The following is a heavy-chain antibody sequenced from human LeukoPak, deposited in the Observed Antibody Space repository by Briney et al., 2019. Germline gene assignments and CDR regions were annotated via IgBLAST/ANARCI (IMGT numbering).Heavy chain of an antibody. J-gene: IGHJ4*02. CDR2: IYSGGST. Sequence: GGSLRLSCAASEFSVGSNYMTWVRQAPGKGLEWVSLIYSGGSTYYADSVKGRFTISRDNSKNTLFLQMNSLRAEDTAVYYCAKNIGDYNSHYFDYWGQGTLVIVSS. CDR1: EFSVGSNY. V-gene: IGHV3-66*01. CDR3: AKNIGDYNSHYFDY. D-gene: IGHD2-21*02.